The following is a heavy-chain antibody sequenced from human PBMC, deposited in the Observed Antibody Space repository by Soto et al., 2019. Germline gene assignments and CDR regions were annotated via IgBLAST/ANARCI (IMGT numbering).Heavy chain of an antibody. CDR1: GFTFSSYA. CDR3: ARPYGSGSYYNGLRY. Sequence: EVQLVESGGGLVQPGGSLRLSCAASGFTFSSYAMHWVRQAPGKGLEYVSAISFNGGSTYYANSVKGRFTISRDNSTNTPYLQMGSLRAEDMAVYYCARPYGSGSYYNGLRYWGQGTLVTVSS. V-gene: IGHV3-64*01. CDR2: ISFNGGST. J-gene: IGHJ4*02. D-gene: IGHD3-10*01.